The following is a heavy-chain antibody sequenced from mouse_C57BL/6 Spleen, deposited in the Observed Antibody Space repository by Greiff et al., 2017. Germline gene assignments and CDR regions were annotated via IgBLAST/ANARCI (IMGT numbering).Heavy chain of an antibody. CDR2: IDPSDSYT. J-gene: IGHJ4*01. Sequence: VQLQQPGAELVMPGASVKLSCKASGYTFTSYWMPWVKQRPGQGLEWIGEIDPSDSYTNYNQKFKGKSTLTVDKSSSTAYMQLSSLTSEDSAVYYCARRYYGSSYYAMDYWGQGTSVTVSS. CDR3: ARRYYGSSYYAMDY. CDR1: GYTFTSYW. V-gene: IGHV1-69*01. D-gene: IGHD1-1*01.